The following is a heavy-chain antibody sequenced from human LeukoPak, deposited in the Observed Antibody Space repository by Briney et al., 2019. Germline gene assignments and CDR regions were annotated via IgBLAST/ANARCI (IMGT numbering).Heavy chain of an antibody. V-gene: IGHV5-51*01. Sequence: GESLKISCSCSGYSFINYYIGWVRQMPGKGLEWIGVTYPGGSDTSYNPSFKGQVIFSADKSTTTVYLQWSRLQASDTAIYYCARQYSSGWFRHFDYWGQGTLITVSS. CDR1: GYSFINYY. CDR3: ARQYSSGWFRHFDY. CDR2: TYPGGSDT. D-gene: IGHD3-22*01. J-gene: IGHJ4*02.